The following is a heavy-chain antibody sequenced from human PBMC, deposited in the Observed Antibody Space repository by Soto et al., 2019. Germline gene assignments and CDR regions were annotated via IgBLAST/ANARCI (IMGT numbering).Heavy chain of an antibody. D-gene: IGHD3-10*01. CDR1: GGSISSYY. Sequence: QVQLQESGPGLVKPSETLFLTCTVSGGSISSYYWSWIRQPPGKGLEWIGYIYYSGSTNYNPSLKSRVTISVDTSKNQFSLKLSSVTAADTVVYYCARVWGGAFDIWGQGTMVTVSS. V-gene: IGHV4-59*01. CDR2: IYYSGST. CDR3: ARVWGGAFDI. J-gene: IGHJ3*02.